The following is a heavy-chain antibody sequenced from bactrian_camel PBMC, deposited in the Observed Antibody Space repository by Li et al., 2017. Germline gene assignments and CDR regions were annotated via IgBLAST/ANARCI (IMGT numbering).Heavy chain of an antibody. CDR1: GYTGIYC. V-gene: IGHV3S1*01. CDR2: IYTGSGNT. D-gene: IGHD1*01. Sequence: HVQLVESGGGLVRPGGSLTLSCAASGYTGIYCMAWFRQAPGKEREGVARIYTGSGNTYYADSVKGRLTMSSDNAKNTVTLQMNNLKSEDTALYYCAMASGGWFGFWDYWGQGTQVTVS. J-gene: IGHJ4*01. CDR3: AMASGGWFGFWDY.